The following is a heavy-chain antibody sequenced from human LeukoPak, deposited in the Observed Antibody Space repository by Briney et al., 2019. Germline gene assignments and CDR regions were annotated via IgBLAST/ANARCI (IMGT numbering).Heavy chain of an antibody. J-gene: IGHJ4*02. V-gene: IGHV4-61*02. Sequence: SETLSLTCTVSGGSISSCSYYWSWIRQPAGKGLEWIGRIYTSGSTNYNPSLKSRITISIDTSKNQFSLKLTSVTAADTAVYYCARMTQGSGFDYWGQGSLVTVSS. D-gene: IGHD1-14*01. CDR2: IYTSGST. CDR1: GGSISSCSYY. CDR3: ARMTQGSGFDY.